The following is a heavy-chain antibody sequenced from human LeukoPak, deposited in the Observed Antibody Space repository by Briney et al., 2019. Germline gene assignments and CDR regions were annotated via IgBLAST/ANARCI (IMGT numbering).Heavy chain of an antibody. J-gene: IGHJ4*02. CDR2: IDHSGST. CDR3: ARGQDVGQQLVRGYDY. V-gene: IGHV4-34*01. CDR1: GGSFSGYY. Sequence: PSETLSLTCAVYGGSFSGYYWSWIRQPPGKGLEWIGGIDHSGSTNYNPSLKSRVTISVDTSKNQFSLKLSSVTAADTAVYYCARGQDVGQQLVRGYDYWGQGTLVTVSS. D-gene: IGHD6-13*01.